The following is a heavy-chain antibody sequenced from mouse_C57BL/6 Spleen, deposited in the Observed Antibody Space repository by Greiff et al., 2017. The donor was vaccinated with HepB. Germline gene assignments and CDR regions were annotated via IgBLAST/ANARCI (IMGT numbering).Heavy chain of an antibody. V-gene: IGHV1-62-2*01. CDR1: GYTFTEYT. CDR3: ARHEAREYYSNPAWFAY. D-gene: IGHD2-5*01. J-gene: IGHJ3*01. Sequence: QVQLQQSGAELVKPGASVKLSCKASGYTFTEYTIHWVKQRSGQGLEWIGWFYPGSGSIKYNEKFKDKATLTADKSSSTVYMELSRLTSEDSAVYFCARHEAREYYSNPAWFAYWGRGTLVTVSA. CDR2: FYPGSGSI.